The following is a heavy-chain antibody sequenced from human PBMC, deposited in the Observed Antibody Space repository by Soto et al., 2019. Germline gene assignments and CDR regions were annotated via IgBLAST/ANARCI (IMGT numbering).Heavy chain of an antibody. CDR2: IRGSGGDI. Sequence: GGSLRLSCAASGFTLSNYGMNWIRQAPGKGLEWVSAIRGSGGDIYYADSVKGRFTVSRDNSKNTVSLQMNSLRAEDSALYYCVKGYSSWSIFYYWGQGILDPVSS. CDR3: VKGYSSWSIFYY. D-gene: IGHD5-12*01. J-gene: IGHJ4*02. CDR1: GFTLSNYG. V-gene: IGHV3-23*01.